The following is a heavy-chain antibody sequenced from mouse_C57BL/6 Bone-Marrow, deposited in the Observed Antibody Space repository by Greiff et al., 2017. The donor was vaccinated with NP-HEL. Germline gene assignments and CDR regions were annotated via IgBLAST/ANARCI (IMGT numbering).Heavy chain of an antibody. CDR3: ARHVGAMRDGYFFDY. CDR2: ISGGGGNT. J-gene: IGHJ2*01. D-gene: IGHD2-3*01. V-gene: IGHV5-9*01. CDR1: GFTFSSYT. Sequence: EVKLVESGGGLVKPGGSLKLSCAASGFTFSSYTMSWVRQTPEKRLEWVATISGGGGNTYYPDSVKGRFTISRDNAKNTLYLQMSSLRSEDTALYYCARHVGAMRDGYFFDYWGQGTTLTVSS.